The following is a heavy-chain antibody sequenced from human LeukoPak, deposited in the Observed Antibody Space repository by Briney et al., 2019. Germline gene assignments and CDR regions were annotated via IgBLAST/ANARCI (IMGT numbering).Heavy chain of an antibody. V-gene: IGHV1-2*02. Sequence: ASVKVSCKASGYTFTGYYMHWVRRAPGQGLEWMGWINPNSGGTNYAQKFQGRVTMTRDTSINTAYMELSRLRSDDTAVYYCARPNYDFWSGYPNWFDPWGQGTLVTVSS. J-gene: IGHJ5*02. CDR3: ARPNYDFWSGYPNWFDP. CDR1: GYTFTGYY. CDR2: INPNSGGT. D-gene: IGHD3-3*01.